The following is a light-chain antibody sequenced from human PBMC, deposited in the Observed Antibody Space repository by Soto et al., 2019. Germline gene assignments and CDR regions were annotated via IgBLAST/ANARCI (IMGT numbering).Light chain of an antibody. CDR1: QSVSGNQ. V-gene: IGKV3-20*01. Sequence: EIVLTQSPGTLSLSPGERATLSCRASQSVSGNQLAWYQQKPGQGPRLLIYAASSRATDIPDRFSGSASGTDFTFIISRLEPEDFGMYYSHQYGSLPHTFGQGTKVESK. CDR3: HQYGSLPHT. J-gene: IGKJ2*01. CDR2: AAS.